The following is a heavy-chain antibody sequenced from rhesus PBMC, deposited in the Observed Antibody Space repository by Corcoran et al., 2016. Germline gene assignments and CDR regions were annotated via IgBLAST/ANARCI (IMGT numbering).Heavy chain of an antibody. J-gene: IGHJ6*01. V-gene: IGHV4S7*01. CDR3: ARAAFRPYYYGLDS. Sequence: QVQLQESGPGLVKPSETLSLTCAVSGGSISGGYYWGWIRQHPGKGLEWSGNIYGKSAHTYYNPALKSRDTILKDPAKTQFSLRLNSVTAADTAVYYCARAAFRPYYYGLDSWGQGVVVTVSS. CDR2: IYGKSAHT. CDR1: GGSISGGYY.